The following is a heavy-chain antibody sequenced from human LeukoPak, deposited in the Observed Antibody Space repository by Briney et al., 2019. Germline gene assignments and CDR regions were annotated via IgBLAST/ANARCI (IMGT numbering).Heavy chain of an antibody. V-gene: IGHV3-7*01. Sequence: GGSLRLSCAASGFTFSSYWMSWVRQAPGKGLEWVANIKQDGSEKYYVDSVKGRFTISRDNAKNSLYLQMNSLRAEDTAVYYCASSGFTVTTDYWGQGTLVTVSS. J-gene: IGHJ4*02. CDR2: IKQDGSEK. CDR3: ASSGFTVTTDY. CDR1: GFTFSSYW. D-gene: IGHD4-11*01.